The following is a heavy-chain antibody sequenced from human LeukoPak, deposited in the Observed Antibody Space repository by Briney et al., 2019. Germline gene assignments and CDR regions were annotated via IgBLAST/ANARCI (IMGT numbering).Heavy chain of an antibody. Sequence: GGSLLLSCAASGFPFNTYAMSWVRPAPGKGLEWVAAISGSGGSTYYADSVKGRFTISRDNSKNTLYLQMNSLRAEDTAVYYCAKVRYYDSSGSLDYWGQGTLVTVSS. J-gene: IGHJ4*02. CDR3: AKVRYYDSSGSLDY. CDR2: ISGSGGST. D-gene: IGHD3-22*01. CDR1: GFPFNTYA. V-gene: IGHV3-23*01.